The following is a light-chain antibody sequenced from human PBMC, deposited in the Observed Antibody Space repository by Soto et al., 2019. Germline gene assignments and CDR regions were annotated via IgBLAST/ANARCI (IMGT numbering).Light chain of an antibody. Sequence: ENVWTQCPGTLSLSPGERATLSCRASQSVSSSYLAWYQQKPGQAPRLLIYGTSSRATAIPDRFSGSGSGTDFTLTISRLEPEDFAVYYCQQYGSSSWTFGQGTKVDIK. CDR1: QSVSSSY. V-gene: IGKV3-20*01. CDR3: QQYGSSSWT. CDR2: GTS. J-gene: IGKJ1*01.